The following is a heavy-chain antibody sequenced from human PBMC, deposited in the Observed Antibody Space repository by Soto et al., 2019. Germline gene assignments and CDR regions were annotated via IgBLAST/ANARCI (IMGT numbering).Heavy chain of an antibody. Sequence: ASLKVSCNASGYTFTAYYLHWVRQAPGKGLEWMGWIKPNSATTKYVGKFKGSVTMTRDTSISTAYMELTDLRSDDTAVYYCASGFYTATTRIDHXWGQATLVTVSX. V-gene: IGHV1-2*02. CDR1: GYTFTAYY. J-gene: IGHJ4*02. CDR2: IKPNSATT. CDR3: ASGFYTATTRIDHX. D-gene: IGHD4-17*01.